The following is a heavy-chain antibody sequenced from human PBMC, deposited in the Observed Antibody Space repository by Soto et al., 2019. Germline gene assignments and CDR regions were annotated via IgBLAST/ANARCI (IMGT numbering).Heavy chain of an antibody. CDR2: ISYDGSDR. J-gene: IGHJ6*02. Sequence: QVQLVESGGGVVQPGRSLRLSCAASGFTFISYGMLWVRQAPGKGLQWVAYISYDGSDRNYEDSVKGRFTISRGNSKNTLYLQINSLKTEDTAVYYCARATNYYYAMDVWGQGTTVTVSS. CDR1: GFTFISYG. V-gene: IGHV3-33*05. CDR3: ARATNYYYAMDV.